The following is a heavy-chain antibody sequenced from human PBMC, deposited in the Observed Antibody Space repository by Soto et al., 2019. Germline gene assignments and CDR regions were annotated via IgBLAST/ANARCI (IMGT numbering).Heavy chain of an antibody. CDR3: ARELVVPAAIQPAYYYYYGMDV. D-gene: IGHD2-2*02. CDR2: TYYRSKWYN. Sequence: SQTLSLTCAISGDSVSSNSAPWNWIRQSPSRGLEWLVRTYYRSKWYNDYAVPVESRITIDPDTSTNQFSLQLNSVTPEDTAVYYCARELVVPAAIQPAYYYYYGMDVWGQGTTVTV. V-gene: IGHV6-1*01. CDR1: GDSVSSNSAP. J-gene: IGHJ6*02.